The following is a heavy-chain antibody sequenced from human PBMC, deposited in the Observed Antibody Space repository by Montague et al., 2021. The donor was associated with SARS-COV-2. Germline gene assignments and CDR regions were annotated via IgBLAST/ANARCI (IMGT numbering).Heavy chain of an antibody. CDR3: VRDHPYGGPRGAYDI. Sequence: SETLSLTCTVSGGSITGYYWSWLRRSPGKGLEWIAYIYDGGAVNYNPSLGSRVTISTDTSKNQLSLKVNSVTAADTAVYCCVRDHPYGGPRGAYDIWGQGTVATVSS. CDR2: IYDGGAV. D-gene: IGHD4-23*01. J-gene: IGHJ3*02. CDR1: GGSITGYY. V-gene: IGHV4-59*01.